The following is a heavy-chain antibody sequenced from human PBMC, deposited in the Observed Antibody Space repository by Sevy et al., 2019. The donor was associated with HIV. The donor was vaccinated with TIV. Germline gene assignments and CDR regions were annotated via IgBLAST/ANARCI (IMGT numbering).Heavy chain of an antibody. Sequence: GGSLRLSCTASGFTFGDYAMSWFRQAPGKGLEWVGFIRSKAYGGRTEYAASVKGRFTISRDDSKSIAYLQMNSLKTEDTAVNYCTRNYDSSGYGSTGYWGQGTLVTVSS. CDR2: IRSKAYGGRT. V-gene: IGHV3-49*03. J-gene: IGHJ4*02. D-gene: IGHD3-22*01. CDR1: GFTFGDYA. CDR3: TRNYDSSGYGSTGY.